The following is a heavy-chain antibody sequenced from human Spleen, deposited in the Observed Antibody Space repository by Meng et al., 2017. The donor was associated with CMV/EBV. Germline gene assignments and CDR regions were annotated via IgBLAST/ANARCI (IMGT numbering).Heavy chain of an antibody. CDR3: ATDLLSGYDPQFDY. D-gene: IGHD5-12*01. CDR2: IYPGDSDT. CDR1: GYSFTSYW. J-gene: IGHJ4*02. Sequence: GGPLRLSCKGSGYSFTSYWIGWVRQMPGKGLEWMGIIYPGDSDTRYSPSFQGQVTISADKSISTAYLQWSSLKASDTAMYYCATDLLSGYDPQFDYWGQGTLVTVSS. V-gene: IGHV5-51*01.